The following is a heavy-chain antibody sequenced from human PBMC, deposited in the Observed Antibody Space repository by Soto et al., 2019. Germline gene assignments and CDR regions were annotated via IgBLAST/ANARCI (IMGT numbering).Heavy chain of an antibody. V-gene: IGHV3-21*01. CDR2: ISSSSSYI. Sequence: GGSLRLSCAASGFTLSSYSMNWVRQAPGKGLEWVSSISSSSSYIYYADSVKGRFTISRDNAKNSLYLQMNSLRAEDTAVYYCARDLSFFDAFDIWGQGTMVTVSS. CDR1: GFTLSSYS. J-gene: IGHJ3*02. CDR3: ARDLSFFDAFDI. D-gene: IGHD3-16*02.